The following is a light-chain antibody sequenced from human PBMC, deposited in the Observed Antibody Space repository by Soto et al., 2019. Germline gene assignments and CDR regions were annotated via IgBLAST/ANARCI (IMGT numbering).Light chain of an antibody. CDR2: QDA. CDR1: SLGEKY. J-gene: IGLJ2*01. Sequence: YELTQPPSVSVSPGQTASVSCSGDSLGEKYVCWYQQKPGQSPVLVLYQDAKRPSGIPERFSGSNSGNTATLTISGTQAMDEADYYCQAWDSSTSVVFGGGTKLTVL. CDR3: QAWDSSTSVV. V-gene: IGLV3-1*01.